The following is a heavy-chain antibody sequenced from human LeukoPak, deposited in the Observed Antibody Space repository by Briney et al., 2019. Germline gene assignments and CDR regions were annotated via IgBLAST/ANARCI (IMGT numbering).Heavy chain of an antibody. J-gene: IGHJ3*02. CDR1: GFSFGGYS. D-gene: IGHD2-21*02. Sequence: PGGSLRLSCTASGFSFGGYSMSWFRQAPGKGLEWVGFIRSKAYGGTTEYAASVKGRFTISRDDSKSTAYLQMNSLKTEDTAVYYCARVGVLVTATPHDAFDIWGQGTMVTVSS. V-gene: IGHV3-49*03. CDR3: ARVGVLVTATPHDAFDI. CDR2: IRSKAYGGTT.